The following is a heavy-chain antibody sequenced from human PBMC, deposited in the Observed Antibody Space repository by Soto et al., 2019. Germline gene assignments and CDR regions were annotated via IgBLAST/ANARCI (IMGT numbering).Heavy chain of an antibody. Sequence: PGESLKISCKGSGYSFTSYWIGWVRQMPGKGLEWMGIIFPCDSDTRYSPSFQGQVTISADKSISTAYLQWSSLKASDTAMYYCARGNYGSGSYYKGWFDPWGQGTLVTVSS. D-gene: IGHD3-10*01. J-gene: IGHJ5*02. V-gene: IGHV5-51*01. CDR3: ARGNYGSGSYYKGWFDP. CDR1: GYSFTSYW. CDR2: IFPCDSDT.